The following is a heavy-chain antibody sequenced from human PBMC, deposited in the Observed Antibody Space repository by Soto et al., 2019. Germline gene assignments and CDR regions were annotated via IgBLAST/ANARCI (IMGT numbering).Heavy chain of an antibody. J-gene: IGHJ3*02. CDR3: ARDRYYYDSSGYYGI. CDR1: GFTFSSYA. V-gene: IGHV3-30-3*01. CDR2: ISYDGSNK. Sequence: QVQLVESGGGVVQPGRSLRLSCAASGFTFSSYAMHWVRQAPGKGLEWVAVISYDGSNKYYADSVKGRFTISRDNSKNTLYLQMNSLRPEDTAVYYCARDRYYYDSSGYYGIWGQGTMVTVSS. D-gene: IGHD3-22*01.